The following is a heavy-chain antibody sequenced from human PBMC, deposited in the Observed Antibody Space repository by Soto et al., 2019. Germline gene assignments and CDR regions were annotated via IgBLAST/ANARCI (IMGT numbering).Heavy chain of an antibody. Sequence: VGSLRLSCAASGFTFSNYGMHWVRQAPGKGLEWVAIIWYDGSNDYYVDSVKGRFTISRDNSKNTLSLQMNSLRAEDTAVYYCARDRWEFQLFYYGLDVWGPGTTLTVSS. CDR1: GFTFSNYG. J-gene: IGHJ6*02. D-gene: IGHD1-26*01. CDR2: IWYDGSND. V-gene: IGHV3-33*01. CDR3: ARDRWEFQLFYYGLDV.